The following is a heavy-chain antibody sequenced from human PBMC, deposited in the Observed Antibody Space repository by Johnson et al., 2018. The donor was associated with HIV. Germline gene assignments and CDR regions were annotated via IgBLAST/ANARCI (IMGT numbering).Heavy chain of an antibody. CDR3: AREGPIFGVVIKKFHDAFDI. V-gene: IGHV3-74*01. J-gene: IGHJ3*02. D-gene: IGHD3-3*01. CDR2: INSDGSST. Sequence: EQLVESGGGLVQPGGSLRLSCAASGFTFSSYWMHWVRQAPGKGLVWVSRINSDGSSTSYADSVKGRFTISRDNARNSLSLEMNSLRAEDTAVYYCAREGPIFGVVIKKFHDAFDIWGQGAMATVSS. CDR1: GFTFSSYW.